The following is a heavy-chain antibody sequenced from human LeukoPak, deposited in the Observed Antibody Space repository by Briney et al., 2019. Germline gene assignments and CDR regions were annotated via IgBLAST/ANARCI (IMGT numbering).Heavy chain of an antibody. CDR2: IYYNVST. J-gene: IGHJ4*02. CDR1: GDSISRGRYS. CDR3: ARGPFGNFFTLYYFDY. V-gene: IGHV4-61*01. Sequence: SETLSLTCTVSGDSISRGRYSWGWIRQPPGKGLEWIGYIYYNVSTNYNPSLKSRVTISVDTSMNQFSLKLSSVTAADTAVYYCARGPFGNFFTLYYFDYWGQGTLVTVSS. D-gene: IGHD1-7*01.